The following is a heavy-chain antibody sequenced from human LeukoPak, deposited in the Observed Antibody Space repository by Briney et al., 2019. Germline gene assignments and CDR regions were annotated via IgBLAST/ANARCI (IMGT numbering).Heavy chain of an antibody. CDR3: ARDDFDYGSGNYYNGIEYFQH. CDR1: GYTFTGYY. CDR2: INPNSGGT. J-gene: IGHJ1*01. V-gene: IGHV1-2*02. D-gene: IGHD3-10*01. Sequence: ASVKVSCKASGYTFTGYYMHWVRQAPGQGLEWMGWINPNSGGTNYAQKFRGRVTMTRDTSISTAYMELSRLRSDDTAVYYCARDDFDYGSGNYYNGIEYFQHWGQGTLVTVSS.